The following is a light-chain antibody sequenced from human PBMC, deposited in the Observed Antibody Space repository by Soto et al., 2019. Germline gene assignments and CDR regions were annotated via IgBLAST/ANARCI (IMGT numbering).Light chain of an antibody. Sequence: EIVLTQSAGTLSLSPGERATLSCRASQSVSSSYLAWYQQKPGQAPRLLIYGASSRATGIPDRFSGSGSGTDFTLTISRLEPEDFAVYYCQQYGSRALTFGGGTKVDI. V-gene: IGKV3-20*01. CDR2: GAS. CDR1: QSVSSSY. J-gene: IGKJ4*01. CDR3: QQYGSRALT.